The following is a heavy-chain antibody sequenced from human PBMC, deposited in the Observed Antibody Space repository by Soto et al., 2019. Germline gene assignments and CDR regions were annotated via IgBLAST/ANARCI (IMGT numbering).Heavy chain of an antibody. V-gene: IGHV3-53*01. CDR2: IYSGGST. J-gene: IGHJ3*01. CDR1: GFIVSSYY. D-gene: IGHD6-19*01. Sequence: EVPLVESGGGLIQPGGSLRLSCAGSGFIVSSYYMSWVRQAPGKGLEWISVIYSGGSTYYADSVKGRFTISRDNSENTLYLQLNSLRAEDTAVYYCAKSGGNGWFADAFDVWGQGTMVTVSS. CDR3: AKSGGNGWFADAFDV.